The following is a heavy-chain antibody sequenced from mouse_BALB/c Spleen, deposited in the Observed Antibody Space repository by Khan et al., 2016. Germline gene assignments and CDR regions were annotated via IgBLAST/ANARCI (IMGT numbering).Heavy chain of an antibody. CDR2: ISYSGIT. CDR1: GYSITSDYA. D-gene: IGHD2-10*02. CDR3: AREYGNYGPWFGY. Sequence: EVQLPESGPGLVKPSQSLSLTCTVTGYSITSDYAWNWIRQFPGNKLEWMGYISYSGITIYNPSLKSRISINRDTSKNQFFLRLNSVTTEDTATXYCAREYGNYGPWFGYLGQGTLVTVSA. V-gene: IGHV3-2*02. J-gene: IGHJ3*01.